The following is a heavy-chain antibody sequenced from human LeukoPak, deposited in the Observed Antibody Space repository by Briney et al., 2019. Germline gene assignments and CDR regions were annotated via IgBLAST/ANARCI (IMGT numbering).Heavy chain of an antibody. V-gene: IGHV4-39*07. CDR1: SGSISSGNYY. J-gene: IGHJ4*02. CDR2: IYYTGST. CDR3: ARAYYYDSSDYYPTFDY. Sequence: SETLSLTCTVSSGSISSGNYYWGWIRQPPGKGLEWIGSIYYTGSTYYNPSLKSRVRISVDTSKNQFSLKLSSVTAADTAVYYCARAYYYDSSDYYPTFDYWGQGTLVTVSS. D-gene: IGHD3-22*01.